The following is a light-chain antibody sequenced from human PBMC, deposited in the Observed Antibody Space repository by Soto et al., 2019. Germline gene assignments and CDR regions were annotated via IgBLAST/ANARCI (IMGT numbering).Light chain of an antibody. Sequence: QLVLTQPPSASGTPGQRVTISCSGSRSNIGSNAVNWYQQLPGTAPKLLIYSNNQRPSGVPDRFSGSKSGTSASLAISGLQSEDEADYYCAAWDDSLNGYVFGTGTKVTVL. CDR3: AAWDDSLNGYV. V-gene: IGLV1-44*01. CDR1: RSNIGSNA. CDR2: SNN. J-gene: IGLJ1*01.